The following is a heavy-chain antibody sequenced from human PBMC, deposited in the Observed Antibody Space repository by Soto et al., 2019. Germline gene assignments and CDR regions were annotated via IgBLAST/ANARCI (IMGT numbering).Heavy chain of an antibody. CDR2: IYHSGST. D-gene: IGHD4-17*01. V-gene: IGHV4-38-2*02. J-gene: IGHJ4*02. Sequence: PSETLSLTCTVSGYSISSGYYWGWIRQPPGKGLEWIGSIYHSGSTYNNPSLKSRVTISVDTSKNQFSLNLSSVTAADTAVYYCARTVSSRIFDSWGQGALVTVSS. CDR1: GYSISSGYY. CDR3: ARTVSSRIFDS.